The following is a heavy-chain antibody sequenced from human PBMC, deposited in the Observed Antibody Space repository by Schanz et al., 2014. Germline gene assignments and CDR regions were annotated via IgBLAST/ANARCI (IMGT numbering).Heavy chain of an antibody. V-gene: IGHV3-11*01. Sequence: VQLVDSGGGLVKPGGSLRLSCAASGFTFSDYYMTWIRQAPGKGLEWVSDISDSGDSTHYADSVKGRFTISRDNAKNSLFLQMKSLRAEDTAVYYCAKYGGGYSYGFVEYWGQGILVTVSS. CDR3: AKYGGGYSYGFVEY. CDR2: ISDSGDST. J-gene: IGHJ4*02. CDR1: GFTFSDYY. D-gene: IGHD5-18*01.